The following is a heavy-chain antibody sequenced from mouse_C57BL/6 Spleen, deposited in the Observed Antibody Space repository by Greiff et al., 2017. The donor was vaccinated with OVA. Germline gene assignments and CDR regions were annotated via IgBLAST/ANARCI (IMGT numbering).Heavy chain of an antibody. V-gene: IGHV1-9*01. CDR2: ILPGSGST. Sequence: QVQLKQSGAELMKPGASVKLSCKATGYTFTGSWIEWVKQRPGHGLEWIGEILPGSGSTNYNEKFKGKATFTADTSSNTAYMQLSSLTTEDSAIYYCARGWDLYRGFAYWGQGTLVTVSA. D-gene: IGHD4-1*01. J-gene: IGHJ3*01. CDR3: ARGWDLYRGFAY. CDR1: GYTFTGSW.